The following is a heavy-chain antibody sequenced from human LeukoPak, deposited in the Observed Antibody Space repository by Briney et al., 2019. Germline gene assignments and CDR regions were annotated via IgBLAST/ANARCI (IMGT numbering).Heavy chain of an antibody. CDR3: ARDKKGVVPAAIDY. Sequence: PGGSLRLSCAASGFTFSSYAMHWVRQAPGKGLEWVAVISYDGSNKYYADSVKGRFTISRDNSKNTLYLQMNSLRAEDTAVYYCARDKKGVVPAAIDYWGQGTLVTVSS. J-gene: IGHJ4*02. V-gene: IGHV3-30-3*01. CDR2: ISYDGSNK. CDR1: GFTFSSYA. D-gene: IGHD2-2*01.